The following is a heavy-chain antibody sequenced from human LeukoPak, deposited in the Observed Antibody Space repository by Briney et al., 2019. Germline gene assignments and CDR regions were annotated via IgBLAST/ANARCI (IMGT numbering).Heavy chain of an antibody. V-gene: IGHV3-23*01. J-gene: IGHJ4*02. CDR2: ISNNGGYT. Sequence: GGSLSLSCAASGFTFSSSAMSWVRQAPGKGLEWVSAISNNGGYTYYADSVQGRFTIPRDNSKSKLCLQMNSLRAEDTAVYYCAKQLGYCSDGSCYFPYWGQGTLVTVSS. D-gene: IGHD2-15*01. CDR3: AKQLGYCSDGSCYFPY. CDR1: GFTFSSSA.